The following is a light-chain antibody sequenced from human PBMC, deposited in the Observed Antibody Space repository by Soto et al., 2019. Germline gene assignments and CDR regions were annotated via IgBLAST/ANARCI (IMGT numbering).Light chain of an antibody. CDR3: QQYYSYSPWT. V-gene: IGKV1-5*03. J-gene: IGKJ1*01. CDR1: QSISSW. CDR2: KAS. Sequence: DIQMTQSPSTLSASVGDRVTITCRASQSISSWLAWYQQKPGKAPKLLIYKASSLESGVPSRFSGSGSGTEFTLTTSSLQPDDFATYYCQQYYSYSPWTFGQGTKVEIK.